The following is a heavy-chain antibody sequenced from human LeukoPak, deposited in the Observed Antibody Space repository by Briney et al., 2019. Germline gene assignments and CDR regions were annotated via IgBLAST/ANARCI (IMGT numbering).Heavy chain of an antibody. CDR3: VRTPPNWGADY. CDR1: GYTFITYD. J-gene: IGHJ4*02. V-gene: IGHV1-8*01. D-gene: IGHD7-27*01. Sequence: ASVKVSCKAFGYTFITYDINWVRQATGQGLEWMGWMSPNSGNTGYAQKFQGRVTMTRNTAMSTAYMELSSLRSEDTAVYYCVRTPPNWGADYWGQGTLVTVSS. CDR2: MSPNSGNT.